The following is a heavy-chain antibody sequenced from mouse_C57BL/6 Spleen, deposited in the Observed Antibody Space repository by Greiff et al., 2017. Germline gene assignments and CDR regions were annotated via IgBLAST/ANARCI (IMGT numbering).Heavy chain of an antibody. CDR1: GFTFSDYG. CDR2: ISSGSSTI. V-gene: IGHV5-17*01. CDR3: ERGDGSNYYFDY. D-gene: IGHD1-1*01. Sequence: EVQLVESGRGLVKPGGSLKLSCAASGFTFSDYGMHWVRQAPEKGLEWVAYISSGSSTIYYADTVKGRFTISRDNAKNTLVLQMTSLRSEDTAMYYSERGDGSNYYFDYWGQGTTLTVSS. J-gene: IGHJ2*01.